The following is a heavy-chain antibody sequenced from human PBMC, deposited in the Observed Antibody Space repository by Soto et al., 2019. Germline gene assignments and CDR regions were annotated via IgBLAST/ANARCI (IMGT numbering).Heavy chain of an antibody. CDR1: GGSFSGYY. J-gene: IGHJ4*02. D-gene: IGHD3-22*01. Sequence: SETLSLTCAVYGGSFSGYYWSWIRQPPGKGLEWIGEINHSGSTNYNPSLKSRAPISLDTSKNQFSLKLSSVTAADTAVYYCARAGDYYDNWRHFRWGQGTMVTVSS. V-gene: IGHV4-34*01. CDR3: ARAGDYYDNWRHFR. CDR2: INHSGST.